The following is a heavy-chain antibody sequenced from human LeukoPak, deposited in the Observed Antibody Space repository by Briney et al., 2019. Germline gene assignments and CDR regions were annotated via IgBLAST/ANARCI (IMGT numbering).Heavy chain of an antibody. Sequence: ASVKVSCKASGYTFTDYYMHGVSQAPGQGLEGMGWINPNSGGTNYAQKLQGRVSMTRDTSISTAYMDLSRLRSEDTAVYYCARAGVWDYDDSSGYHNAVFDIWGQGTMTVSS. D-gene: IGHD3-22*01. V-gene: IGHV1-2*02. CDR2: INPNSGGT. CDR3: ARAGVWDYDDSSGYHNAVFDI. J-gene: IGHJ3*02. CDR1: GYTFTDYY.